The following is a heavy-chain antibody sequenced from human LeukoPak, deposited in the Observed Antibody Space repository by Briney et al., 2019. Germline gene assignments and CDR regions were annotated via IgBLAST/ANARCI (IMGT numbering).Heavy chain of an antibody. CDR2: INPSGRT. CDR3: ARHKYSSGWPPEGAFDI. V-gene: IGHV4-34*01. CDR1: GGSFNTYN. Sequence: NASETLSLTCGVHGGSFNTYNCTWIRQSAGKGLEWIGEINPSGRTTYNPSLKSRVTISVDTSKNQFSLKLSSVTAADTAVYYCARHKYSSGWPPEGAFDIWGQGTMVTVSS. D-gene: IGHD6-19*01. J-gene: IGHJ3*02.